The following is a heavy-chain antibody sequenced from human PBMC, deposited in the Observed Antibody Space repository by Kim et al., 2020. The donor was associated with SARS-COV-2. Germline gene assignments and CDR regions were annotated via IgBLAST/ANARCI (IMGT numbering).Heavy chain of an antibody. Sequence: SVKGRFTISRDNAKNSLYLQMNSLRAEDTAVYYCARDRSGSYYRSDAFDIWGQGTMVTVSS. D-gene: IGHD1-26*01. V-gene: IGHV3-11*06. J-gene: IGHJ3*02. CDR3: ARDRSGSYYRSDAFDI.